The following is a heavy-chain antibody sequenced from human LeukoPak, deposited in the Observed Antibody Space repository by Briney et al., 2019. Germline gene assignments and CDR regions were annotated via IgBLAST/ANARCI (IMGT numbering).Heavy chain of an antibody. CDR1: GFTFSSYA. V-gene: IGHV3-48*04. D-gene: IGHD3-10*01. Sequence: GGSLRLSCAASGFTFSSYAMHWVRQAPGKGRGWVSYISSSGSTIYYADSVKGRFTISRDNAKNSLYLQMNSLRAEDTAVYYCARYAMVRGVIYYFDYWGQGTLVTVSS. CDR3: ARYAMVRGVIYYFDY. CDR2: ISSSGSTI. J-gene: IGHJ4*02.